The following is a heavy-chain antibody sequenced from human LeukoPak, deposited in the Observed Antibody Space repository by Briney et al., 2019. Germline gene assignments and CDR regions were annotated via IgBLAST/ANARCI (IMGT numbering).Heavy chain of an antibody. CDR1: GFTFSSYE. D-gene: IGHD3-10*02. Sequence: GGSLRLSCAASGFTFSSYEMNWVRQAPGKGLEWVSYISSSGSTIYCADSVKGRFTISRDNAKNSLYLQMNSLRAKDTAVYYCARGFIVRGVIITGARYFDYWGQGTLVTVSS. J-gene: IGHJ4*02. CDR3: ARGFIVRGVIITGARYFDY. CDR2: ISSSGSTI. V-gene: IGHV3-48*03.